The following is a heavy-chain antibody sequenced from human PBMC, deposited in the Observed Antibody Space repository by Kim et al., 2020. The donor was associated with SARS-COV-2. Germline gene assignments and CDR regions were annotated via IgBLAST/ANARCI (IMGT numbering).Heavy chain of an antibody. Sequence: GGSLRLSCAASGFTFSSYGMHWVRQAQGKGLEWEAVISYDGSNKYYADSVKGRLTISRDNSKNTLYLQMNSLRAADTAVYYRAKDDQLLQVHRYYYYYG. CDR1: GFTFSSYG. D-gene: IGHD2-21*01. CDR3: AKDDQLLQVHRYYYYYG. V-gene: IGHV3-30*18. J-gene: IGHJ6*01. CDR2: ISYDGSNK.